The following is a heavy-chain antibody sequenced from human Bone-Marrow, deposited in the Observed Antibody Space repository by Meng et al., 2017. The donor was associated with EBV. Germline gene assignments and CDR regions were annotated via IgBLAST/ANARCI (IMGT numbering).Heavy chain of an antibody. V-gene: IGHV1-69*01. Sequence: GQLVESGGEGKKPGSSVKVSCKTSGGTFRSDAISWVRQAPGQGLEWMGGLIPLSDAPHYAQKFQGRVTITADESTSTHYLDLSGLRAEDTAVYYCASESGRGFTPDYWGQGTLSPSPQ. CDR2: LIPLSDAP. CDR1: GGTFRSDA. J-gene: IGHJ4*02. D-gene: IGHD3-10*01. CDR3: ASESGRGFTPDY.